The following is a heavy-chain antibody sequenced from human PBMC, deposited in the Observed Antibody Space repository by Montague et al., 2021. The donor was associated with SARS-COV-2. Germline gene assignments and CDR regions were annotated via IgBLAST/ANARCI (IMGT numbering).Heavy chain of an antibody. CDR1: GGSISSGSYC. D-gene: IGHD3-9*01. CDR3: ARESLHLTGYYNDYFDY. J-gene: IGHJ4*02. V-gene: IGHV4-61*02. CDR2: IYTSGST. Sequence: TLSLTCTVSGGSISSGSYCWNWIRQPAGKGLVWIGRIYTSGSTNYNPSLKSRVTISVDTSKNQFSLKLSSVTAADTAVYYCARESLHLTGYYNDYFDYWGQGTLVTVSS.